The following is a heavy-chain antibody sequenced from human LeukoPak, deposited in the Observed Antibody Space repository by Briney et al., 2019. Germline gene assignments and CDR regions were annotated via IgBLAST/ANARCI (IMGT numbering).Heavy chain of an antibody. CDR2: IYDSGST. D-gene: IGHD3-10*01. CDR1: GGSIGSYY. V-gene: IGHV4-59*01. CDR3: ARGSYLLWFGELSVYFDY. Sequence: SETLSLTCTVSGGSIGSYYWSWIRQPPGKGLEWIGYIYDSGSTNYNPSLKSRVTISVDTSKNQFSLKLSSVTAADTAVYYCARGSYLLWFGELSVYFDYWGQGTLVTVSS. J-gene: IGHJ4*02.